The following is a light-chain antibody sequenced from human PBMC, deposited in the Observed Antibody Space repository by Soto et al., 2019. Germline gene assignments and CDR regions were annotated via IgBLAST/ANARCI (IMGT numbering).Light chain of an antibody. CDR1: RNAVGAYNC. CDR2: DVS. Sequence: APPAPLSGASWQAITLSFPGNRNAVGAYNCDSWYQQYPGEAPRVIIYDVSHRPAGVSNRFSGSKSGNTASLTISGLQTQDEADYYCSSYTSATTYVFGTGTKVTVL. V-gene: IGLV2-14*01. CDR3: SSYTSATTYV. J-gene: IGLJ1*01.